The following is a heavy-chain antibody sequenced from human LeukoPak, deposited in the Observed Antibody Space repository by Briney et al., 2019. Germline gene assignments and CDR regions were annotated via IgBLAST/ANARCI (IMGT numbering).Heavy chain of an antibody. V-gene: IGHV3-7*01. Sequence: PGGSLRLSRAASGFTYRSYWMSWVRQAPGKGLEWVANIKQDGSEKYYVDSVKGRFTIPRDNAKNSLYLQMNSLRAEDTAVYYCARDYYDSSGYYHVGYFDYWGQGTLVTVSS. D-gene: IGHD3-22*01. CDR3: ARDYYDSSGYYHVGYFDY. CDR1: GFTYRSYW. CDR2: IKQDGSEK. J-gene: IGHJ4*02.